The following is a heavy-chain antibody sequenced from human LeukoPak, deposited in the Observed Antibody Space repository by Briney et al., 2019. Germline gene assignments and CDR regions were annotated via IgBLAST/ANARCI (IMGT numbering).Heavy chain of an antibody. CDR1: GYTFTSYD. J-gene: IGHJ3*02. D-gene: IGHD1-14*01. Sequence: ASVKVSCKASGYTFTSYDINWVRQATGQGLEWMGWMNPNSGNTGYAQKFQGRVTMTRNTSISTAYMELSSLRSEDTAVYYCARVNRRANAFDIWGQGTMVTVSS. CDR3: ARVNRRANAFDI. V-gene: IGHV1-8*01. CDR2: MNPNSGNT.